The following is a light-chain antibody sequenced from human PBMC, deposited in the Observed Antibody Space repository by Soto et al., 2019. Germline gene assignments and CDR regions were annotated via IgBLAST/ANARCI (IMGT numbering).Light chain of an antibody. Sequence: DIPMTQSPSSLSASVGDRVTITCRASQSIGSYLNWYRQKPGTAPKLLIYGASSLYSGVPSRFSGSGSGTDFTLTISSLQPEASATYFCQQSYSMGLTFGPGNKVDIK. CDR2: GAS. J-gene: IGKJ3*01. CDR3: QQSYSMGLT. V-gene: IGKV1-39*01. CDR1: QSIGSY.